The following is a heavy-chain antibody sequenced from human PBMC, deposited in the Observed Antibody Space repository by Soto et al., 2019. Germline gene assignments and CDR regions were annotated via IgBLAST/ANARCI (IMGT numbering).Heavy chain of an antibody. CDR1: GFTFSSYA. D-gene: IGHD3-10*01. V-gene: IGHV3-30-3*01. CDR2: ISYDGSNK. J-gene: IGHJ4*02. Sequence: QVQLVESGGGVVQPGRSLRLSCAASGFTFSSYAMHWVRQAPGKGLEWVAVISYDGSNKYYADSVKGRFTISRDNSKNKLYLQMNSLRAEDTAVYYCARPPGVRVYWGQGTLVTVSS. CDR3: ARPPGVRVY.